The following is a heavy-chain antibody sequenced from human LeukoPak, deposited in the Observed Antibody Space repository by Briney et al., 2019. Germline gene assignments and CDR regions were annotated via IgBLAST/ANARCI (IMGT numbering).Heavy chain of an antibody. D-gene: IGHD3-10*01. Sequence: ASVKASCKASGYTFTSYDINWVRQATGQGLEWMGWMNPNSGNTGYAQKFQGRVTMTRNTSISTAYMELSSLRSEDTAVYYCAISTYYYGSGSYYSWFDPWGQGTLVTVSS. CDR2: MNPNSGNT. J-gene: IGHJ5*02. CDR1: GYTFTSYD. CDR3: AISTYYYGSGSYYSWFDP. V-gene: IGHV1-8*01.